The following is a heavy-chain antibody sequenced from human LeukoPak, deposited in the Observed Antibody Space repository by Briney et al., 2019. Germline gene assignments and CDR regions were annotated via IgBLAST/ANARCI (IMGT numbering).Heavy chain of an antibody. CDR2: IYYSGST. Sequence: SETLSLTCTVSGGSISSYYWSWIRQPPGKGLEWIGYIYYSGSTNYNPSLTSRGTISVDKTKKQLSLKLTSVTVADTAVYYCARESSQKGAHYMDVWGKGTTVTISS. CDR3: ARESSQKGAHYMDV. J-gene: IGHJ6*03. V-gene: IGHV4-59*01. D-gene: IGHD3-16*01. CDR1: GGSISSYY.